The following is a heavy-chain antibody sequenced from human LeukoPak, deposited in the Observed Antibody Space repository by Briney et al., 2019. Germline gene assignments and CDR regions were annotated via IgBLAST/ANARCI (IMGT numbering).Heavy chain of an antibody. CDR2: IIPILGIA. CDR1: GGTFNSYA. Sequence: SVKVSCKASGGTFNSYAISWVRQAPGQGLEWMGRIIPILGIANYAQKFQGRVTITADKSTSTAYMELSRLRSDDTAVYYCARDRNNSPAGAFDIWGQGTMVTVSS. D-gene: IGHD1-14*01. V-gene: IGHV1-69*04. CDR3: ARDRNNSPAGAFDI. J-gene: IGHJ3*02.